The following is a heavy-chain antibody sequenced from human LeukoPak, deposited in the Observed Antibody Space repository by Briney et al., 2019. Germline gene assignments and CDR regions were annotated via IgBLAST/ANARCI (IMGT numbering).Heavy chain of an antibody. Sequence: PSETLSLTCTVSGGSISSSSYYWGWIRQPPGKGLEWIGTFHYSGSTYYNPSLKSRVAISVNMSKNQFSLKLSSVIAADTAVYYCARDRSSSWYEGPFDYWGQGTLVTVSS. CDR1: GGSISSSSYY. CDR2: FHYSGST. D-gene: IGHD6-13*01. CDR3: ARDRSSSWYEGPFDY. J-gene: IGHJ4*02. V-gene: IGHV4-39*07.